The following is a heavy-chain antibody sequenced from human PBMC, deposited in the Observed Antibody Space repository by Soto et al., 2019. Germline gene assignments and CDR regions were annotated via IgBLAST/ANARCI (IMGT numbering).Heavy chain of an antibody. CDR1: GFTFSNAW. Sequence: GGSLRLSCAASGFTFSNAWMSWVRQAPGKGLEWVGRIKSKTDGGTTDYAAPGKGRFTISRDDSKSTLYLQMNSLKTEDTSVYYCTAYSSGWHGDAFDIWGQGTMVTVSS. CDR3: TAYSSGWHGDAFDI. CDR2: IKSKTDGGTT. J-gene: IGHJ3*02. D-gene: IGHD6-19*01. V-gene: IGHV3-15*01.